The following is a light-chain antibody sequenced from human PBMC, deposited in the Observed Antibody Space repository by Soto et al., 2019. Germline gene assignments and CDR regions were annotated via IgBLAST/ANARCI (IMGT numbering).Light chain of an antibody. CDR1: QSVSSY. CDR2: DAS. V-gene: IGKV3-11*01. CDR3: QQRSNWPIT. J-gene: IGKJ5*01. Sequence: ETVLTQSPATLSLSPGERATLSCRASQSVSSYLAWYQQKPGQAPRLLIYDASNRATGIPARFSGSGSGTDFTLTISSREPEDFAVYYCQQRSNWPITFGQGTRLEI.